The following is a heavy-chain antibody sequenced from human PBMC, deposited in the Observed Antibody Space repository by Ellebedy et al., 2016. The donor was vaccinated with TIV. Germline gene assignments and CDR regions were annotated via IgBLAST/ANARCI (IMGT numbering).Heavy chain of an antibody. Sequence: GESLKISCAASGFTFSSYWMSWVRQAPGKGLEWVAKIKQDGSEKYYVDSVKGRFTISRDNAKKTLYLQMNSLRAEDTAVYYCTRTLTSYYFDYWGQGALVTVSS. V-gene: IGHV3-7*01. CDR3: TRTLTSYYFDY. D-gene: IGHD2-21*02. CDR2: IKQDGSEK. CDR1: GFTFSSYW. J-gene: IGHJ4*02.